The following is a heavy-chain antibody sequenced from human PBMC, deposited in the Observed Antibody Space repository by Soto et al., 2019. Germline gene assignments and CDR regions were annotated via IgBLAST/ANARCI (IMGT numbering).Heavy chain of an antibody. V-gene: IGHV4-59*01. D-gene: IGHD5-18*01. Sequence: SETLSLTCTVSGGSISSYYWSWIRQPPGKGLEWIGYIYYSGSTNYNPSLKGRVTISVDTSKNQFSLKLSSVTAADTAVYYCARERIGYSYGSLGMDVWGKGTTVTVSS. CDR1: GGSISSYY. J-gene: IGHJ6*04. CDR2: IYYSGST. CDR3: ARERIGYSYGSLGMDV.